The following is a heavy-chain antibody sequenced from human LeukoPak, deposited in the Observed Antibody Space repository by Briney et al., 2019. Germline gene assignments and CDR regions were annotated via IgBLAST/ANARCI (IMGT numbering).Heavy chain of an antibody. Sequence: GGSLRLSCAASGFTFSSYAMSWVRQAPGKGLEWVSAISGSGGSTYYADSVKGRFTISRDNSKNTLYLQMNSLRAEDTAVYYCAKRIGLRYFDWLSPDDAFDIWGQGTMVTVSS. CDR2: ISGSGGST. CDR3: AKRIGLRYFDWLSPDDAFDI. J-gene: IGHJ3*02. D-gene: IGHD3-9*01. CDR1: GFTFSSYA. V-gene: IGHV3-23*01.